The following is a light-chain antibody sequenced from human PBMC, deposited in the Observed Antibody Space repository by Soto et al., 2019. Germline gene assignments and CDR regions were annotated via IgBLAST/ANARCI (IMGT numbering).Light chain of an antibody. Sequence: DIQMTQSPSSLSASVGDRVTITCRTSQSISNYLNWYQQKPGKAPKLLIYAASSLQSGVPSRFSGSGSGTDFTLTISSPQPEDFATYYCQHYNSYSEAFGQGTKVELK. CDR3: QHYNSYSEA. V-gene: IGKV1-39*01. CDR2: AAS. CDR1: QSISNY. J-gene: IGKJ1*01.